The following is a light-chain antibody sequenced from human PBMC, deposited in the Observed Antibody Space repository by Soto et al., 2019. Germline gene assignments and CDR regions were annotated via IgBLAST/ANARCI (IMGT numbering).Light chain of an antibody. Sequence: EIVMTQSPATLSVSPGERATLSCRASQSVSSNLAWYQQKPGQAPRILIYGASTRATGIPARFSGSGSGTEFTITISSLQSEDGSVYDCQQYNNWPRTFGQGTKVDIK. J-gene: IGKJ1*01. CDR3: QQYNNWPRT. CDR1: QSVSSN. CDR2: GAS. V-gene: IGKV3-15*01.